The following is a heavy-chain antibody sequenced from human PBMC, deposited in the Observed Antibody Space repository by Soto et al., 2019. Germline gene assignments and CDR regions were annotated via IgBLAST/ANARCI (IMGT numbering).Heavy chain of an antibody. D-gene: IGHD6-19*01. Sequence: GGSLRLSCVASGFTFNNYALSWVRQAPGKGLEWVATISGSDGFTWYADSVKGRFTISRDTSKNTLYLQMLSLRDEDTAVYYCAKQWAVALDYFDYWGRGTLVTVSS. CDR2: ISGSDGFT. CDR1: GFTFNNYA. J-gene: IGHJ4*02. CDR3: AKQWAVALDYFDY. V-gene: IGHV3-23*01.